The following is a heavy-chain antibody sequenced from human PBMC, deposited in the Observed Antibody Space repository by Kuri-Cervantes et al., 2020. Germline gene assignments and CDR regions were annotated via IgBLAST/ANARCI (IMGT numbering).Heavy chain of an antibody. Sequence: GSLRLSCTVSGGSISSYYWGWIRQPPGKGLEWIAYIYYSGSTNYNPSLKSRVTISVDTSKNQFSLKLSSVTAADTAVYYCAREGGVQLRLRKFDYWGQGTLVTVSS. CDR1: GGSISSYY. CDR3: AREGGVQLRLRKFDY. V-gene: IGHV4-59*01. D-gene: IGHD5-18*01. J-gene: IGHJ4*02. CDR2: IYYSGST.